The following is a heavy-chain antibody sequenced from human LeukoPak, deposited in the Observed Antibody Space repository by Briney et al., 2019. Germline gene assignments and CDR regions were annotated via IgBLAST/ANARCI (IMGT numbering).Heavy chain of an antibody. CDR3: ASSGWYLGWFDP. V-gene: IGHV4-59*08. Sequence: PSETQSLTCTVSGGSISSYYWSWIRQPPGKGLEWIGYIYYSGSTNYNPSLKSRVTISVDTSKNQFSLKLSSVTAADTAVYYCASSGWYLGWFDPWGQGTLVTVSS. CDR2: IYYSGST. J-gene: IGHJ5*02. CDR1: GGSISSYY. D-gene: IGHD6-19*01.